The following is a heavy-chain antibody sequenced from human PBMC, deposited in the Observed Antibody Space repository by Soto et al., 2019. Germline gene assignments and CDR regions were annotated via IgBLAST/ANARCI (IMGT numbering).Heavy chain of an antibody. CDR3: VREWAAGRRDYYYYYGMDV. Sequence: EVQLVESGGGLVQPGGSLRLSCAASGFTFSSYWMSWVRQAPGKGLEWVANIKQDGSEKYYVDSVKGRFTISRDHAKNLLYLQMNSLRAEDTAVYYCVREWAAGRRDYYYYYGMDVWGQGTTVTVSS. CDR2: IKQDGSEK. D-gene: IGHD6-13*01. J-gene: IGHJ6*02. V-gene: IGHV3-7*05. CDR1: GFTFSSYW.